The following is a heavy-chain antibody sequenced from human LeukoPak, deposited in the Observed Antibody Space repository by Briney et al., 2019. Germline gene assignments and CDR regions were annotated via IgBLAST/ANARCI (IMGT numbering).Heavy chain of an antibody. CDR3: ARDKWIGDYMDV. Sequence: SETLSLTCTVSGGSISSGGYYWSWIRQPPGKGLEWIGYIYHSGSTYYNPSLKSRVTISVDRSKNQFSLKLSSVTAADTAVYYCARDKWIGDYMDVWGKGTTVTVSS. D-gene: IGHD3-16*01. CDR2: IYHSGST. V-gene: IGHV4-30-2*01. J-gene: IGHJ6*03. CDR1: GGSISSGGYY.